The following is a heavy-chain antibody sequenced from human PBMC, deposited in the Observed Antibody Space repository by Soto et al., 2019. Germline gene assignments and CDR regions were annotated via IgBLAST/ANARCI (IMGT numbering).Heavy chain of an antibody. J-gene: IGHJ4*02. Sequence: GGSLRLSCEASGFTFSRVSMNWVRQAPGKGLEWVSSISSTTNYIYYGDSMKGRFTISRDNAKNSLYLEMNSLRAEDTAVYYCARESEDLTSNFDYWGQGTLVTVSS. V-gene: IGHV3-21*06. CDR2: ISSTTNYI. CDR3: ARESEDLTSNFDY. CDR1: GFTFSRVS.